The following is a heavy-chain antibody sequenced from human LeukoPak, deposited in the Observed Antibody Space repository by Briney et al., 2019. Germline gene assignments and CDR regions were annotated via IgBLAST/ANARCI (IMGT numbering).Heavy chain of an antibody. CDR3: AIGPTRYDFWSGSSGGGGFDY. D-gene: IGHD3-3*01. J-gene: IGHJ4*02. V-gene: IGHV3-48*04. Sequence: GGSLRLSCAASGFTFSSYSMNWVRQAPGKGLEWVSYISSSGSTIYYADSVKGRFTISRDNANNSLYLQMNSLRAEDTAVYYCAIGPTRYDFWSGSSGGGGFDYWGQGTLVTVSS. CDR2: ISSSGSTI. CDR1: GFTFSSYS.